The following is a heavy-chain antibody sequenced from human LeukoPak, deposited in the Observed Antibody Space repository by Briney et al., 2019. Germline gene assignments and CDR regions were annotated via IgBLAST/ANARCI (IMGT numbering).Heavy chain of an antibody. J-gene: IGHJ4*02. V-gene: IGHV3-21*01. CDR3: ASPVGAHVSN. Sequence: PGGSLRLSCAACGFTFYTYSMKRQRQAPGKGLEWVSSISSSSSYIYYADSVKGRFTISRDNARNSLYLQMNSLRAEDTAVYYCASPVGAHVSNSGQGTLVTVSS. D-gene: IGHD1-26*01. CDR1: GFTFYTYS. CDR2: ISSSSSYI.